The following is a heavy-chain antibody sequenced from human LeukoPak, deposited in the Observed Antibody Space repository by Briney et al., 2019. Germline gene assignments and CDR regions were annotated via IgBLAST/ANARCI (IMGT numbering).Heavy chain of an antibody. CDR3: ASGRKVDYGGDY. CDR2: MNPNSGNT. V-gene: IGHV1-8*01. D-gene: IGHD4-23*01. J-gene: IGHJ4*02. Sequence: ASVKVSCKASGYTFTRYDINWVRQDTGQGLEWMGWMNPNSGNTGYAQKFQGRVTMTRNTSISTAYMELSSLRSEDTAVYYCASGRKVDYGGDYWGQGTLVTVSS. CDR1: GYTFTRYD.